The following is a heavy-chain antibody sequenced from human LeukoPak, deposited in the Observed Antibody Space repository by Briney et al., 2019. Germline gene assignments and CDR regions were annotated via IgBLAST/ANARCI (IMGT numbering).Heavy chain of an antibody. D-gene: IGHD5-12*01. J-gene: IGHJ4*02. CDR3: ARDAKGSGYTGTFGY. V-gene: IGHV4-61*02. CDR1: GGSISSGSYY. Sequence: SETLSLTCTVSGGSISSGSYYWSWIRQPAGKGLEWIGRIYTSGSTNYNPSLNSRVTISVDTSKNQFSLKLSSVTAADTAVYYCARDAKGSGYTGTFGYWGQGTLVTVSS. CDR2: IYTSGST.